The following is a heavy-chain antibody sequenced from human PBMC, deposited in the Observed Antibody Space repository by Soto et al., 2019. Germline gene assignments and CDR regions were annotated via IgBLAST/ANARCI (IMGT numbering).Heavy chain of an antibody. CDR1: GFTFSSYA. J-gene: IGHJ4*01. CDR3: ARDGGAY. D-gene: IGHD3-16*01. Sequence: QVQLVESGGGVVQPGRSLRLSCAASGFTFSSYAMHWVRRAPGKGPEWMAVMSYDGSNKYYADSVKGRFTISRYNSKHTLYLQMNSLRPEDTALYYCARDGGAYWGHGTLVIVSS. V-gene: IGHV3-30-3*01. CDR2: MSYDGSNK.